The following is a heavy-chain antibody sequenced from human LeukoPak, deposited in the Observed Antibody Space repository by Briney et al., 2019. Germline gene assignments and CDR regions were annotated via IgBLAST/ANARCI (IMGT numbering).Heavy chain of an antibody. CDR3: AKDQSRYYYGSRAMDV. J-gene: IGHJ6*02. CDR2: IRYDGSNK. V-gene: IGHV3-30*02. Sequence: GGSLRLSCAASGFTFSSYGMHWVRQAPGKGLEWVAFIRYDGSNKYYADSVKGRFTISGDNSKNTLYLQMNSLRAEDTAVYYCAKDQSRYYYGSRAMDVWGQGTTVTVSS. CDR1: GFTFSSYG. D-gene: IGHD3-10*01.